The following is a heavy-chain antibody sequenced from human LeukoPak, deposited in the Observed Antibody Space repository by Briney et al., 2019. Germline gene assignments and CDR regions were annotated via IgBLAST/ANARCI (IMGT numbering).Heavy chain of an antibody. Sequence: GGSLRLSCAASGFTFSSYGMHWVRQAPGSGLEWVAVIPNDGSYKYYADSVKGRLTISRDNAKNTLYLQMNSLRVEDTAVYYCARDDDKPDNGFDIWGQGTLVTVSS. D-gene: IGHD1-1*01. CDR1: GFTFSSYG. V-gene: IGHV3-33*01. CDR3: ARDDDKPDNGFDI. J-gene: IGHJ3*02. CDR2: IPNDGSYK.